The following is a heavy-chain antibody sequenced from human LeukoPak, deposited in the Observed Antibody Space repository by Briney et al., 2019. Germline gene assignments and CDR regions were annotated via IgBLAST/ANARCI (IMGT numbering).Heavy chain of an antibody. CDR3: ARGNRPYGEHEAFDI. CDR2: INHSGST. CDR1: GGSFSGYY. Sequence: SETLSLTCAVYGGSFSGYYWSWIRQPPGKGLEWIGEINHSGSTNYDPSLKSRVTISVDTSKNQFSLKLSSVTAADTAVYYCARGNRPYGEHEAFDIWGHGTTVTVSP. J-gene: IGHJ3*02. D-gene: IGHD3-10*01. V-gene: IGHV4-34*01.